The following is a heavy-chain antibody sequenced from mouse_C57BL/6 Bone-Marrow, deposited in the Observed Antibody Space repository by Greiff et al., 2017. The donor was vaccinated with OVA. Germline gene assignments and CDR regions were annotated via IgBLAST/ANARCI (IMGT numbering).Heavy chain of an antibody. J-gene: IGHJ3*01. CDR3: AIEGTLFAY. V-gene: IGHV1-74*01. D-gene: IGHD2-14*01. CDR2: IHPSDSDT. CDR1: GYTFTSYW. Sequence: QVHVKQPGAELVKPGASVKVSCKASGYTFTSYWMHWVKQRPGQGLEWIGRIHPSDSDTNYNQKFKGKATLTVDKSSSTAYMQLSSLTSEDSAVYYCAIEGTLFAYWGQGTLVTVSA.